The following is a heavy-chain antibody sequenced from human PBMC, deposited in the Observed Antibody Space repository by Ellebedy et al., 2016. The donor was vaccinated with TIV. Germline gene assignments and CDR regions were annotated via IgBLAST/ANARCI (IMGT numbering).Heavy chain of an antibody. CDR2: IYASGST. CDR3: ARRTTTYLDSSGLCFDL. CDR1: GFSISGGYY. V-gene: IGHV4-4*07. Sequence: SETLSLTXSVSGFSISGGYYWGWIRQPAGKGLEWIGRIYASGSTNYNPSVKSRVTLSVDTSKSHFSLKLSSVTAADTAVYYCARRTTTYLDSSGLCFDLWGRGTLVTVSS. D-gene: IGHD6-19*01. J-gene: IGHJ2*01.